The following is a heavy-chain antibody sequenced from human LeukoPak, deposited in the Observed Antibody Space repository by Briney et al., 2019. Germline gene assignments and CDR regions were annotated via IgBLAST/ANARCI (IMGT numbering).Heavy chain of an antibody. CDR2: TSYDGSNK. V-gene: IGHV3-30*18. J-gene: IGHJ4*02. CDR3: AKGRGIYDRSSYDY. Sequence: GGSLRLSCAASGFTFSSYGMHWVRQAPGKGLEGVAVTSYDGSNKYYADSVKGRFTISRDNSKNTLYLQMNSLRAEDTAVYYCAKGRGIYDRSSYDYWGQGTLVTVSS. CDR1: GFTFSSYG. D-gene: IGHD3-9*01.